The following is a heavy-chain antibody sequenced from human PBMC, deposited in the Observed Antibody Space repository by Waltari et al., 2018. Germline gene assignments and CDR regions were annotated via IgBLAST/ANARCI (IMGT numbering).Heavy chain of an antibody. V-gene: IGHV3-15*01. CDR2: IKSRADGGTA. CDR1: GFIFSDAW. J-gene: IGHJ3*02. CDR3: TTRTWTDMFDI. D-gene: IGHD1-1*01. Sequence: EVQLVESGGGFIKPGGSLRLSCAASGFIFSDAWMSWVRQAPGKGPELICRIKSRADGGTADYAAPVNGRFTISRDDSKNTPYLQMNSLKTEDAAVYYCTTRTWTDMFDIWGQGTMVTVSS.